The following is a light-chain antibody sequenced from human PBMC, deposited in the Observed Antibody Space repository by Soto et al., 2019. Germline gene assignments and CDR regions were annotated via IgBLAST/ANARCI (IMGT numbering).Light chain of an antibody. J-gene: IGLJ2*01. CDR3: SSYAGSNIVV. Sequence: QSALTQPPSASGSPGQSVTISCTGTSSDVGGYNYVSWYQQHPGKAPKLMIYEVSKRPSGVPDRFSGSKSGITASLTVSGLQAEDEADYYCSSYAGSNIVVFGGGTKLTVL. V-gene: IGLV2-8*01. CDR2: EVS. CDR1: SSDVGGYNY.